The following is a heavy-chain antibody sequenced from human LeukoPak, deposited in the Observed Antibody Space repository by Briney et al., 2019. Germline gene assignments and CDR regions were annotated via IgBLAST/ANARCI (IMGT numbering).Heavy chain of an antibody. V-gene: IGHV4-61*01. J-gene: IGHJ3*01. CDR3: ARGPYV. CDR2: ISYSGST. Sequence: PSETLSLTCTVSGDSVSSGTYYWSWVRQPPGKGLEWIGFISYSGSTNYNPSFKSRITISVDMSKNQFSLKVRSVTAADTAVYYCARGPYVWGQGTMVTVSS. CDR1: GDSVSSGTYY.